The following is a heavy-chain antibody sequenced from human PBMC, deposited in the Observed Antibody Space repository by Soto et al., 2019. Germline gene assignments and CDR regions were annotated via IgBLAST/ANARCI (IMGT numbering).Heavy chain of an antibody. CDR1: GFTFSSYS. J-gene: IGHJ5*02. Sequence: GALRLSCAASGFTFSSYSMDWVRQAPGKGLEWVSSISSSSSYIYYADSVKGRFTISRDNSKNSLYLQMNSLRAEDTAVYYCAKIRAMSKVVYKNWFDPWDQGTLVTV. V-gene: IGHV3-21*01. CDR3: AKIRAMSKVVYKNWFDP. D-gene: IGHD2-8*02. CDR2: ISSSSSYI.